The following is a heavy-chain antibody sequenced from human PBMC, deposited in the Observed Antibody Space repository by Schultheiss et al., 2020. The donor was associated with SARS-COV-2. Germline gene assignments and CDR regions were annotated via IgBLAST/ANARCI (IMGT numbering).Heavy chain of an antibody. CDR1: GFTFSTFG. CDR2: ISYDGSNK. J-gene: IGHJ5*02. CDR3: ARDPGEQCLVLGAFPTFDP. D-gene: IGHD6-19*01. V-gene: IGHV3-30*12. Sequence: GGSLRLSCAASGFTFSTFGMHWVRQAPGKGLEWVAVISYDGSNKYYADSVKGRFTISRDNSKNTLYLQINSLRVEDTAVYYCARDPGEQCLVLGAFPTFDPWGQGTLVTVSS.